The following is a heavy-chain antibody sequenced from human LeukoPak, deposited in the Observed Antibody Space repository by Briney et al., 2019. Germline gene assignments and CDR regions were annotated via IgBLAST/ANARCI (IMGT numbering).Heavy chain of an antibody. Sequence: GGSLRLSCAASGFTFSSYAMSWVRQAPGKGLDWVSGLSGGGGSTYYADSVKGRFTISRDNSKNTLYLQMNSLRAEDTAVYYCARTGFCSSTSCSAGFDPWGQGTLVTVSS. CDR1: GFTFSSYA. CDR2: LSGGGGST. D-gene: IGHD2-2*01. V-gene: IGHV3-23*01. CDR3: ARTGFCSSTSCSAGFDP. J-gene: IGHJ5*02.